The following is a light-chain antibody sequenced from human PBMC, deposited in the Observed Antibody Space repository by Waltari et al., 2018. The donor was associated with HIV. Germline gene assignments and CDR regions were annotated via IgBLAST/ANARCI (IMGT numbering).Light chain of an antibody. CDR2: DIS. V-gene: IGLV2-23*02. CDR1: ISDVGGSNY. J-gene: IGLJ2*01. Sequence: SALTQPASVSGSPGQSITIPCTGSISDVGGSNYVSWYQHHPGNAPKPIMYDISGRPSGGSHRCSGSKSGSTASLTISGLQAEDEAHYYCCSYAGSGNVLFSGGTKVTVL. CDR3: CSYAGSGNVL.